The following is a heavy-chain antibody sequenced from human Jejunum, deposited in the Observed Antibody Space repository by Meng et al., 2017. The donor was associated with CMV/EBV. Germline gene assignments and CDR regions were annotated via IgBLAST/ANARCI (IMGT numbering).Heavy chain of an antibody. CDR3: ARDPSNTSGRYAYFDY. V-gene: IGHV1-18*01. Sequence: QLQLVRAGSEGKKPGASVRVPCKASGYTFTHHGISWIRQAPGQGLEWMGWISCYNGDTNYAQKLQGRVTMTTDTSTNTAYMDLRSLRSDDTAVYYCARDPSNTSGRYAYFDYWGQGTLVTVSS. D-gene: IGHD6-19*01. CDR1: GYTFTHHG. CDR2: ISCYNGDT. J-gene: IGHJ4*02.